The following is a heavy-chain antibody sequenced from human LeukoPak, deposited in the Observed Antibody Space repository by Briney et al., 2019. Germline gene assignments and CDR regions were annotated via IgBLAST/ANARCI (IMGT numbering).Heavy chain of an antibody. J-gene: IGHJ5*02. D-gene: IGHD2-15*01. Sequence: SETLSLTCTVSGGSVSSYFWSWIRQPPGKGLEWVGYIYNNGNNNYNPSLKSRISISVDTSKNQISLKLSSVTAADTALYYCARYSWSASTPGSWFDPWGQGTLVTVSS. CDR1: GGSVSSYF. CDR3: ARYSWSASTPGSWFDP. V-gene: IGHV4-59*08. CDR2: IYNNGNN.